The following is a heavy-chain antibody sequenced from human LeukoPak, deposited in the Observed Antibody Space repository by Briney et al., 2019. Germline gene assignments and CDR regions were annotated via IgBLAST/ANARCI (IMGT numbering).Heavy chain of an antibody. Sequence: ASVKVSCKASGYTFINYDINWVRQAPGQGLEWMGWMNPNTGKTGYGQKFQVRVTITRNTSTNTAYMELSSLRFEDTAVYYCARGHLEWFRVIDAYNIWGQGTMVTVSS. V-gene: IGHV1-8*03. CDR2: MNPNTGKT. CDR1: GYTFINYD. D-gene: IGHD3-3*01. CDR3: ARGHLEWFRVIDAYNI. J-gene: IGHJ3*02.